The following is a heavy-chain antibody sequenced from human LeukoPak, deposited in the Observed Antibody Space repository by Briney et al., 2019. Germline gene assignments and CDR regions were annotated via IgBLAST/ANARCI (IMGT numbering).Heavy chain of an antibody. J-gene: IGHJ4*02. D-gene: IGHD3-10*01. CDR2: INAGNGNT. V-gene: IGHV1-3*01. Sequence: GASVKVSCKASGYTFTSYAMHWVRQAPGQRLEWMGWINAGNGNTTYSQKFQGRVTITRDTSASTAYMELSSLRSEDTAVYYCARVGVTHYYGSGIDYWGQGTLVTVSS. CDR1: GYTFTSYA. CDR3: ARVGVTHYYGSGIDY.